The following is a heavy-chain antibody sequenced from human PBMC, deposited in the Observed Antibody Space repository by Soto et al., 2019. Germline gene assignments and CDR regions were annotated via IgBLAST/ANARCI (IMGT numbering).Heavy chain of an antibody. Sequence: SVTLSLTCTVSGGYGNSDIYYWSWIRQPPGKGLEWIGYIYYTGSTNYNPSLKSRVTISLDTSRNQFSLKLSSVTAAETAVFYCAREYANSPEAFDYWGQGALVNVSS. D-gene: IGHD2-2*01. CDR3: AREYANSPEAFDY. V-gene: IGHV4-61*01. CDR1: GGYGNSDIYY. J-gene: IGHJ4*02. CDR2: IYYTGST.